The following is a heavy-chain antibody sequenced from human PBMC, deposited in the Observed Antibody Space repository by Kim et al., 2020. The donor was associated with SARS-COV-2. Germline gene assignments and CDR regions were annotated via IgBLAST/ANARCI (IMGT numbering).Heavy chain of an antibody. CDR3: ARGGKYADS. J-gene: IGHJ5*01. CDR1: GDSINSGAYY. Sequence: SETLSLTCTVSGDSINSGAYYWSWIRQHPGKGLEWIGYIYYSGSTYYNPSLKNRVSISVDTSKNQFSLKLNSVTAADTAVFYCARGGKYADSWGQGTLVT. V-gene: IGHV4-31*03. CDR2: IYYSGST. D-gene: IGHD2-15*01.